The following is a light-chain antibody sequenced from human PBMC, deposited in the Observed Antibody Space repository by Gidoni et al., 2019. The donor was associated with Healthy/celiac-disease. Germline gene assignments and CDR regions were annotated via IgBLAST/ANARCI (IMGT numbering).Light chain of an antibody. CDR3: QQYDNPLFT. V-gene: IGKV1-33*01. J-gene: IGKJ3*01. CDR2: DAS. Sequence: DIQMTQSPSSLSASVGDRVTITCQASQDISNYLNWYQQKLGKAPKLLIYDASNLETGVPSRFSGSGSGTDFTFTISSLQPEDIATYYCQQYDNPLFTFGPGTKVDIK. CDR1: QDISNY.